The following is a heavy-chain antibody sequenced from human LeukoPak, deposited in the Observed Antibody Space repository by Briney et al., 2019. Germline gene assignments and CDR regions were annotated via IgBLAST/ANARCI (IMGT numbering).Heavy chain of an antibody. V-gene: IGHV1-46*01. CDR3: ARDEMGATTGRFDY. Sequence: ASVKVSCKASGYTFTGYYMYWVRQAPGQGLEWMGIINPSGGSTSYAQKFQGRVTMTRDTSTSTVYMELSSLRSEDTAAYYCARDEMGATTGRFDYWGQGTLVTVSS. CDR2: INPSGGST. D-gene: IGHD1-26*01. CDR1: GYTFTGYY. J-gene: IGHJ4*02.